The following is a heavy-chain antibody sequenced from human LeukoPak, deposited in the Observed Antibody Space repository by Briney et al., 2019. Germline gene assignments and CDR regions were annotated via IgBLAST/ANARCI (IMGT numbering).Heavy chain of an antibody. D-gene: IGHD2-2*01. Sequence: GSLRLSCAASGFTFSSYGINWVRQAPGKGLEWVSYITSTTTMYYADSVKGRFTISRDNAKNYLYLQMNSLRADDTAVYYCARLFYSSTTNCPRAFDIWGQGTLVTVSS. J-gene: IGHJ3*02. V-gene: IGHV3-48*01. CDR1: GFTFSSYG. CDR2: ITSTTTM. CDR3: ARLFYSSTTNCPRAFDI.